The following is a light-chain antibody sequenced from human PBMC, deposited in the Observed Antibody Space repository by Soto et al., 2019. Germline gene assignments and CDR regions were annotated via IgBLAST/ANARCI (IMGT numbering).Light chain of an antibody. CDR3: SSYTSTSTLYV. J-gene: IGLJ1*01. CDR1: GSDVGEYNY. V-gene: IGLV2-14*01. Sequence: QSALTQPASVSGSLGQSITISCTGTGSDVGEYNYVSWYQQHPGKAPKLMIYEVRNRPPGVSNRFSGSKSGNTASLTIAGLQAEDEADYYCSSYTSTSTLYVFGTGTKVTVL. CDR2: EVR.